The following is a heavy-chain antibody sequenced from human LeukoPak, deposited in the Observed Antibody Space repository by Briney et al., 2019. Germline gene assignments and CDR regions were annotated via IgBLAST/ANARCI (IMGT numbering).Heavy chain of an antibody. V-gene: IGHV5-51*01. CDR2: IYPDDSET. D-gene: IGHD3-22*01. J-gene: IGHJ4*02. CDR1: GYTLTTYW. Sequence: GESLQISCKGSGYTLTTYWIGWVRQMPGKGLEWMGIIYPDDSETRYSPSFEGQVTISADKSISTAYLQWSSLKASDTAMYYCATADSSAYRGGYWGQGTLVTVSS. CDR3: ATADSSAYRGGY.